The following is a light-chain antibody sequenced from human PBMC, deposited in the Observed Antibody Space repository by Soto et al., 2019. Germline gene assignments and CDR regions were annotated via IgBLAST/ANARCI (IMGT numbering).Light chain of an antibody. CDR1: SSDIGGYNS. V-gene: IGLV2-8*01. Sequence: QSALTQSPSASGSPGQSVTISCTGTSSDIGGYNSVSWYRQYPGKAPELIIYEVSQRPSTFFNRFSGSKSGNTASLTISGLQSDDEADYYCCSYAGNNALVFGGGTKLTVL. J-gene: IGLJ3*02. CDR3: CSYAGNNALV. CDR2: EVS.